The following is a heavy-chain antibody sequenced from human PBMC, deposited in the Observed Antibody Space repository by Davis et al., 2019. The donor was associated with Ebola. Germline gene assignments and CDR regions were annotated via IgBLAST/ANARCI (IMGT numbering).Heavy chain of an antibody. CDR1: GGFVSSGGYS. V-gene: IGHV4-30-2*03. CDR2: YYYTGST. Sequence: MPSETLSLTCAVSGGFVSSGGYSWSWIRQPPGKGLEWIGYYYYTGSTYYNPSLKSRVTISVDTSKNQFSLKLSSVTAADTAVYYCSNEDYWGQGTLVTVSS. J-gene: IGHJ4*02. CDR3: SNEDY. D-gene: IGHD4-11*01.